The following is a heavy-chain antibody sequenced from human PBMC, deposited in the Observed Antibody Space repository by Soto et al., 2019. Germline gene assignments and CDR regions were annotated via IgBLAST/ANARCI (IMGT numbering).Heavy chain of an antibody. CDR2: IYYSGST. CDR1: GGSISSSSYY. CDR3: ARGGYSYGTHNWFDP. V-gene: IGHV4-39*01. Sequence: SETLSLTCTVSGGSISSSSYYWGWIRQPPGKGLEWIGSIYYSGSTYYNPSLKSRVTISVDTSKNQFSLKLSSVTAADTAVYYCARGGYSYGTHNWFDPWGQGTRVTVSS. D-gene: IGHD5-18*01. J-gene: IGHJ5*02.